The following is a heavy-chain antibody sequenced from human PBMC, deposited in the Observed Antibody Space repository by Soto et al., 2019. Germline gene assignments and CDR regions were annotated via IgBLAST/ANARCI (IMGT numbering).Heavy chain of an antibody. D-gene: IGHD3-10*01. V-gene: IGHV1-69*06. CDR3: ARGVYGSGNYYTGPSAFDI. CDR2: TIPVFNTA. J-gene: IGHJ3*02. Sequence: QVQLEQSGAEVKKPGSSVKVSCKASGGTLSDHGVAWLRQAPGQGLEWMGGTIPVFNTAKYAQKFQGGATVTADKFTNIAYMELSSLRSEDTAFYFCARGVYGSGNYYTGPSAFDIWGQGTMVIVSS. CDR1: GGTLSDHG.